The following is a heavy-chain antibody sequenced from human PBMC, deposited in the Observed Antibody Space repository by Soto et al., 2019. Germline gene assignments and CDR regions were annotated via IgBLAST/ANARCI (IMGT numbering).Heavy chain of an antibody. Sequence: QVRLAQSGGGVVQTGRSLTLSCAASAYSITNHGMHWVRQAPGKGLEWVALIWAHGTEQYYADSVKGRFTVSRDTSTNTVYLQMNSLRAEDTARYYCGKDIRSGSIDYWGQGTLVTVSS. V-gene: IGHV3-33*06. CDR2: IWAHGTEQ. D-gene: IGHD1-1*01. J-gene: IGHJ4*02. CDR1: AYSITNHG. CDR3: GKDIRSGSIDY.